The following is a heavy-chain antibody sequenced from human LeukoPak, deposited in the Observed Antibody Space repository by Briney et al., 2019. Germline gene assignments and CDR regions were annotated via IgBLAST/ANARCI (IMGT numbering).Heavy chain of an antibody. Sequence: SETLSLTCAVYGESFSGYYWSWIRQPPGKGLEWIGEINHSGSTNYNPSLKSRVTISVDTSKNQFSLKLSSVTAADTAVYYCARVQYNYYYMDVWGKGTTVTVSS. V-gene: IGHV4-34*01. CDR1: GESFSGYY. D-gene: IGHD4-11*01. CDR3: ARVQYNYYYMDV. CDR2: INHSGST. J-gene: IGHJ6*03.